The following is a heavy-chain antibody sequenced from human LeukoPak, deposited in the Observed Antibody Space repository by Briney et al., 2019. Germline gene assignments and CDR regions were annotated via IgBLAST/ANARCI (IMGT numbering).Heavy chain of an antibody. V-gene: IGHV4-4*02. Sequence: PSGTLSLTCAVSGGSISSSNWWSWVRQPPGKGLEWIGEIYHSGSTNYNPSLKSRVTISVDKSKNQFSLKLSSVTAADTAVYYCVRIRNVMVVPAAAVFDYWGQGTLVTVSS. CDR2: IYHSGST. CDR1: GGSISSSNW. J-gene: IGHJ4*02. CDR3: VRIRNVMVVPAAAVFDY. D-gene: IGHD2-2*01.